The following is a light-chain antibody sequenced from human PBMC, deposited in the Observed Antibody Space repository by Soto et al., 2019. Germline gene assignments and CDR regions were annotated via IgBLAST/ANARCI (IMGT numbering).Light chain of an antibody. V-gene: IGLV2-23*01. CDR3: CSYAGSTTFVV. CDR1: SSDVGSHNL. J-gene: IGLJ2*01. CDR2: EGS. Sequence: QSALTQPASVPGSPGQSITISCTGTSSDVGSHNLVSWYQQHPGKAPKLMIYEGSKRPSGVSNRFSGSKSGNTASLTISGLQAEDEADYYCCSYAGSTTFVVFGGGTKLTVL.